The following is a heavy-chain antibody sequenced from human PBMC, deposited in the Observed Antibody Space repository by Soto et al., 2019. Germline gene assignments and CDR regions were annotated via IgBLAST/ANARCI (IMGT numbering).Heavy chain of an antibody. V-gene: IGHV3-23*01. CDR2: MSGSGGST. D-gene: IGHD5-18*01. CDR1: GFTFSSYA. CDR3: ATFSFNPGSGTAMVTTSYYGMEG. J-gene: IGHJ6*01. Sequence: GGSLRLSCAASGFTFSSYAMSWVRQAPGKGLEWVSAMSGSGGSTYYADPVKGRFTISRDISRNTLTLQMNRLRAADTAVYYCATFSFNPGSGTAMVTTSYYGMEGCGEGNTVTV.